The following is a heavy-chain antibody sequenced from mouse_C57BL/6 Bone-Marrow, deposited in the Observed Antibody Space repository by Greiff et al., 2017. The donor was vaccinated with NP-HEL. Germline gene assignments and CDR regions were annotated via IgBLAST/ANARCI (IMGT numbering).Heavy chain of an antibody. CDR2: IRSGGST. D-gene: IGHD1-1*01. Sequence: VQLVESGPGLVQPSQSLSITCTVSGFSLTSYGVHWVRQSPGKGLEWLGVIRSGGSTDYNAAFISRLSISKDNSKSQVFFKMNSLQADDTAIYYCAGNYYGSSYWYFDVWGTGTTVTVSS. CDR1: GFSLTSYG. J-gene: IGHJ1*03. V-gene: IGHV2-2*01. CDR3: AGNYYGSSYWYFDV.